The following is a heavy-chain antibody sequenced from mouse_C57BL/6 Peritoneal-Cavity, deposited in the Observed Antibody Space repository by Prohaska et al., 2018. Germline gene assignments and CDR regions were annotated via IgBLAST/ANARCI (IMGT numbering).Heavy chain of an antibody. CDR2: ITHSGET. CDR3: AGDRTGYWYFDV. Sequence: QMQLQESGPGLVKPSQSLFLTCSITGFPITSGYYWICIRQSPGKPLEWMGYITHSGETFYNPSLQIPISITRETSKNQCFLQVNSVTTEDTAMYYGAGDRTGYWYFDVWGTGTTVTVSS. D-gene: IGHD4-1*01. CDR1: GFPITSGYY. J-gene: IGHJ1*03. V-gene: IGHV12-3*01.